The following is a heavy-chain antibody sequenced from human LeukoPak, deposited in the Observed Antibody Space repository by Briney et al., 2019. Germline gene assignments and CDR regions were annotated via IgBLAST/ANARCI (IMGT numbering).Heavy chain of an antibody. CDR2: IHHSGNT. V-gene: IGHV4-38-2*02. CDR3: ARDTSSRWYLFDY. Sequence: SETLSLTCSVSGLSISSGYQRGWIRQSPGKGLEWIGTIHHSGNTDYNPSLESRVTMSVDTSKNEFSLKLNFVTAADTAVYYCARDTSSRWYLFDYWGQGTLVTVSS. J-gene: IGHJ4*02. CDR1: GLSISSGYQ. D-gene: IGHD2-15*01.